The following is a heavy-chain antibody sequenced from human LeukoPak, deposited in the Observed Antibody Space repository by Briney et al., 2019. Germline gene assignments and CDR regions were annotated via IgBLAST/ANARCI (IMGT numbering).Heavy chain of an antibody. Sequence: GASVTVSCKASGYTFTSYYMHWVRQAPGQGLEWMGIISPSGGSTSYAQKFQGRVTMTRDTSTSTVYVELSSLRSEDTAVYYCARFPNTAMVMGLEYYYYGMDVWGQGTTVTVSS. J-gene: IGHJ6*02. V-gene: IGHV1-46*01. CDR2: ISPSGGST. D-gene: IGHD5-18*01. CDR1: GYTFTSYY. CDR3: ARFPNTAMVMGLEYYYYGMDV.